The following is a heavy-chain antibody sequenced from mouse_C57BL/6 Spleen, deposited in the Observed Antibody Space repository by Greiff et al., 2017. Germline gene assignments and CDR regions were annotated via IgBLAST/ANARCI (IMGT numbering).Heavy chain of an antibody. Sequence: QVQLKESGAELVRPGASVTLSCKASGYTFTDYEMHWVKQTPVHGLEWIGAIDPETGGTAYNQKFKGKAILTADKSSSTAYMELRSLTSEDSAVYYCTRTDGSSYPFDYWGQGTTLTVSS. J-gene: IGHJ2*01. CDR3: TRTDGSSYPFDY. D-gene: IGHD1-1*01. CDR2: IDPETGGT. CDR1: GYTFTDYE. V-gene: IGHV1-15*01.